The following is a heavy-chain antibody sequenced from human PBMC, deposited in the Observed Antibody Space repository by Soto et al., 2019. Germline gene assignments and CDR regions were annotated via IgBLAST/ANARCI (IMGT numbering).Heavy chain of an antibody. CDR2: ISSNGGST. D-gene: IGHD3-22*01. CDR1: GFTFSSYA. Sequence: GGSLRLSCAASGFTFSSYAMHWVRQAPGKGLEYVSAISSNGGSTYYADSVKGRFTISRDNSKNTLYLHMGSLRAEDMAVYYCARGGFSSGYYGYCYYYGMDVWGRGTTVTVSS. J-gene: IGHJ6*02. CDR3: ARGGFSSGYYGYCYYYGMDV. V-gene: IGHV3-64*02.